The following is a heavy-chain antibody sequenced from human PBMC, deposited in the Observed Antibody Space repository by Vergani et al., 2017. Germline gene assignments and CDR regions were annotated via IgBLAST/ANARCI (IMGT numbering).Heavy chain of an antibody. CDR1: GDSVSSNSAA. CDR2: TYYRSKWYN. CDR3: ARASGAFSGPMGPDFDY. D-gene: IGHD3-3*02. Sequence: QVQLQQSGPGLVKPSQTLSLTCAISGDSVSSNSAAWNWIRQSPSRGLEWLGRTYYRSKWYNDYAVSVKSRITINPDTSKNQFSLQLNSVTPEDTAVYYCARASGAFSGPMGPDFDYWGQGTLVTVSS. V-gene: IGHV6-1*01. J-gene: IGHJ4*02.